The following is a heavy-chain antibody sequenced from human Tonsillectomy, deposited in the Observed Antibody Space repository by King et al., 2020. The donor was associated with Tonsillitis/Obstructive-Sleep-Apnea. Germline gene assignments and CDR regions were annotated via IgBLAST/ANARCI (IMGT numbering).Heavy chain of an antibody. CDR2: INHSGTT. D-gene: IGHD2-2*01. J-gene: IGHJ6*02. CDR3: VYCSSTSCVGGMDV. Sequence: VQLQQWGAGLLKPSETLSLTCAVYGGSFSGYYWSWIRQPPGKGLEWIGEINHSGTTNYNPSLKSRVTISVDTSKNQFSLKLSSVTAADTAVYYCVYCSSTSCVGGMDVWGQGTTVTVPS. V-gene: IGHV4-34*01. CDR1: GGSFSGYY.